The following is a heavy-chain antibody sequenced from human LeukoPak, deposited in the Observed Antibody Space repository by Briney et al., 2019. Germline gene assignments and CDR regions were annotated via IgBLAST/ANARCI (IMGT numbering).Heavy chain of an antibody. CDR1: GGSISSYY. Sequence: SETLSLTCTVSGGSISSYYWSWIRQPAGEGLEWIGRIYTSGSTNYTPSLKSRVTISVDTSKNQFSMKLSSVTAADTAVYYCARQGIAAAGSPFDYWGRGKLVTVSS. V-gene: IGHV4-4*07. J-gene: IGHJ4*02. D-gene: IGHD6-13*01. CDR2: IYTSGST. CDR3: ARQGIAAAGSPFDY.